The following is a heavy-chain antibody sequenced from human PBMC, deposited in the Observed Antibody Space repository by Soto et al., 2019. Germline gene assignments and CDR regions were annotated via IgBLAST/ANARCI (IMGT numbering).Heavy chain of an antibody. Sequence: EVQLVESGGGLVQPGGSLRLSCAASGFTVSSNYMSWVRQAPGKGLEWVSVIYSGGSTYYADSVKGRFTISRDNSKNTLYLQMNSLRAEDTAVYYCARDPGHPPGWFDPWGQGTLVTVSS. CDR2: IYSGGST. CDR1: GFTVSSNY. J-gene: IGHJ5*02. CDR3: ARDPGHPPGWFDP. V-gene: IGHV3-66*01.